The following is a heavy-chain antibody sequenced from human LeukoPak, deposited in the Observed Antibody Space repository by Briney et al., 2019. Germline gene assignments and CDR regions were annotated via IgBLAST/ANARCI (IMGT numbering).Heavy chain of an antibody. Sequence: GGSLRLSCAASGFTFSSYWMSWVRQAPGKGLEWVANIKQDGSEKYYVDSVKGRFTISRDNAKYSLYLQMNSLRAEDTAVYYCARDLCSWIQLCPLDYWGQGTLVTVSS. V-gene: IGHV3-7*01. D-gene: IGHD5-18*01. CDR1: GFTFSSYW. CDR2: IKQDGSEK. J-gene: IGHJ4*02. CDR3: ARDLCSWIQLCPLDY.